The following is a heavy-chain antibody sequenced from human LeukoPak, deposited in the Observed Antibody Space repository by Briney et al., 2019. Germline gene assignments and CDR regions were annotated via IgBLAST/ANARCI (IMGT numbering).Heavy chain of an antibody. V-gene: IGHV3-9*01. Sequence: PGGSLRLSCAASGFTFDDYAMHWVRQAPGKGLEWVSGISWNSGSIGYADSVKGRFTISRDNAKNSLYLQMNSLRAEDTAVYYCARESGGYSSSSGYYYYMDVWGKGTTVTVSS. CDR3: ARESGGYSSSSGYYYYMDV. CDR1: GFTFDDYA. D-gene: IGHD6-6*01. J-gene: IGHJ6*03. CDR2: ISWNSGSI.